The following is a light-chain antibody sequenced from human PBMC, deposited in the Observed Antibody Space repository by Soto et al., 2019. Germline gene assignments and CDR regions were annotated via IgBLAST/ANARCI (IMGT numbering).Light chain of an antibody. CDR3: QQRGNWP. J-gene: IGKJ4*01. CDR1: QSVSSY. V-gene: IGKV3-11*01. CDR2: DAS. Sequence: EIVLTQSPVTLSLSPGERATLSCRASQSVSSYLAWYQQKPGQAPRLLIYDASNRATGIPARFSGSGSGTDFTFTISSLEPEDFAVYYCQQRGNWPFGGGTKVEI.